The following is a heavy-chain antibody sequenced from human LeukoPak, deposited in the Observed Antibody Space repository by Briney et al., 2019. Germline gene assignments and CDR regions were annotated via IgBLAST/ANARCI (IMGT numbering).Heavy chain of an antibody. CDR3: ATGVGDYDYYYHMDV. J-gene: IGHJ6*03. D-gene: IGHD2-21*02. Sequence: SVKVSCKASGGTFGSYPLSWVRQAPGQGLEWMGGIIPIYTGPDYAQRFQGGLTITTDESATTAYMELSSLTSEDTAVYYCATGVGDYDYYYHMDVWGRGTTVTVSS. V-gene: IGHV1-69*05. CDR1: GGTFGSYP. CDR2: IIPIYTGP.